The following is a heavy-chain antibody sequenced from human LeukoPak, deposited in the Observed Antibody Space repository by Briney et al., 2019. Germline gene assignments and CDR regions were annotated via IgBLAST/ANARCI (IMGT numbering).Heavy chain of an antibody. CDR3: ARAGGYCGRISCPYYFDY. CDR2: MNPNSGNT. J-gene: IGHJ4*02. D-gene: IGHD2-15*01. Sequence: VGSVKVSFKASGYTFTSYDINWGRQATGQGVEWMGWMNPNSGNTGYAQKFQGRVTMTRNTSISTAYMELSSLRSEDTAVYYCARAGGYCGRISCPYYFDYWGQGSLVAVSS. V-gene: IGHV1-8*01. CDR1: GYTFTSYD.